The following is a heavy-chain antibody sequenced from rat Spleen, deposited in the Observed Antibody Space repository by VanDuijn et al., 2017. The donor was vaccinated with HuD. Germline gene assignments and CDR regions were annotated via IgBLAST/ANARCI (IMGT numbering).Heavy chain of an antibody. D-gene: IGHD1-11*01. J-gene: IGHJ2*01. CDR3: ARRYDFDY. CDR2: ISYGDSSGHSGT. V-gene: IGHV5-7*01. CDR1: GFTFDDYY. Sequence: EVQLVESGGGFVQPGRSMKLSCAASGFTFDDYYMAWVRQAPKKGLEWVATISYGDSSGHSGTYYRDSVRGRFTISRDDAKSTLSLQMDSLRSEDTATYYCARRYDFDYWGQGVMVTVSS.